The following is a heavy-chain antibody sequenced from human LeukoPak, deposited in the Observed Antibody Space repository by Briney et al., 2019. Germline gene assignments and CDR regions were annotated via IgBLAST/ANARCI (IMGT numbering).Heavy chain of an antibody. CDR3: GRASSGYAY. CDR2: INAGDGDT. D-gene: IGHD3-22*01. CDR1: GYSCTDYA. J-gene: IGHJ4*02. V-gene: IGHV1-3*01. Sequence: ASVRVSGKASGYSCTDYAIHWVRQARGQGLQCMGWINAGDGDTKYLQKFQGRVTITRDTSASTAYMELSSLTSEDTAVYYCGRASSGYAYWGQGTLVTVSS.